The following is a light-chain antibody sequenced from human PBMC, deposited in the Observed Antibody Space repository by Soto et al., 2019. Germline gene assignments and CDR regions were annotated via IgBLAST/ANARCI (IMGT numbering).Light chain of an antibody. CDR1: RSNIGAGYD. V-gene: IGLV1-40*01. Sequence: QSVLTQPPSVPGAPGQRVTISCTGSRSNIGAGYDVHWYQQLPGTAPKLLIYGNSNRPSGVPDRFSGSKSGTSAPLAITGLQAEDEADYYCQSYDSSLSGYVFGTGTKLTVL. CDR2: GNS. J-gene: IGLJ1*01. CDR3: QSYDSSLSGYV.